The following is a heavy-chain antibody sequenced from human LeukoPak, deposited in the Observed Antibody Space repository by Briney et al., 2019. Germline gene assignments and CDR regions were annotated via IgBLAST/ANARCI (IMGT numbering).Heavy chain of an antibody. D-gene: IGHD1-1*01. V-gene: IGHV3-7*03. CDR2: IKQDGSEK. CDR1: GFTFSSYW. CDR3: ARDDWNAVYYYYYGMDV. Sequence: GGSLRLSCAASGFTFSSYWMSWVRQAPGKGLEWVANIKQDGSEKYYVDSVKGRFTISRDNAKNSLYLQMNGLRAEDTAVYYCARDDWNAVYYYYYGMDVWGKGTTVTVSS. J-gene: IGHJ6*04.